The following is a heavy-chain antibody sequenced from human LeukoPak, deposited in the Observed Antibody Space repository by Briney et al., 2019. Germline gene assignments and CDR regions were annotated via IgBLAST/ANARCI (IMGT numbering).Heavy chain of an antibody. D-gene: IGHD1-26*01. J-gene: IGHJ4*02. Sequence: GGSLRLSCAASGFTVSSNYMSWVRQAPGKGREWGSVIYSGGSTYYEDSVKGRFTISRDNAKNTLYLQMNSLRAEDTAVYYCARDKPRYSGSYLEWGQGTLVTVSS. V-gene: IGHV3-66*01. CDR3: ARDKPRYSGSYLE. CDR2: IYSGGST. CDR1: GFTVSSNY.